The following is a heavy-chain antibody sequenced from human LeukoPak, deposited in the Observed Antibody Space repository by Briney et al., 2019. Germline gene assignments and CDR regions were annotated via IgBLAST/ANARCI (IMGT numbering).Heavy chain of an antibody. D-gene: IGHD6-6*01. J-gene: IGHJ4*02. CDR1: GYTFTSYW. Sequence: GESLKISCKGSGYTFTSYWIGWVRQMPGKGLEWMGIIYPGDSDTTYSPSFQGQVTISVDKSISTAYLQWSRLKASDTAMYYCARTTDGSSSSPFEYWGQGTLVTVSS. V-gene: IGHV5-51*01. CDR3: ARTTDGSSSSPFEY. CDR2: IYPGDSDT.